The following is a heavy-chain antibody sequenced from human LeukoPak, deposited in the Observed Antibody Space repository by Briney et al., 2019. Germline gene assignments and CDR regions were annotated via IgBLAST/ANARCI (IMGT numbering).Heavy chain of an antibody. J-gene: IGHJ4*02. V-gene: IGHV3-23*01. Sequence: GGSLRLSCAASGLTFSNYAMSWVRQAPGKGLEWVSGISGSGGSTYYADSVQGRFTISRDNSKNTLYLQMNSLRAEDTAVYYCAKDWVAAVGYFDYWGQGTLVTVSS. D-gene: IGHD6-13*01. CDR3: AKDWVAAVGYFDY. CDR2: ISGSGGST. CDR1: GLTFSNYA.